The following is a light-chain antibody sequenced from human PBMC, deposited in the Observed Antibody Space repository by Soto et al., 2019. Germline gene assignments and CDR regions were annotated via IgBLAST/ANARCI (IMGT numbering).Light chain of an antibody. Sequence: EIVLMQSPGTLSLSPGERATLSCMASQSVSSGYLAWYQQKPGQSPRLLIYGASTRATGIPDRFSGSGSGTDFTLTISRLEPEDFAVYYCQQYSSSPSITFGQGTRLEIK. V-gene: IGKV3-20*01. CDR3: QQYSSSPSIT. CDR2: GAS. CDR1: QSVSSGY. J-gene: IGKJ5*01.